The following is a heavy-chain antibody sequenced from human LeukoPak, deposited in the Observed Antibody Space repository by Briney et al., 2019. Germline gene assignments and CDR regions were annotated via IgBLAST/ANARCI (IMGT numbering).Heavy chain of an antibody. J-gene: IGHJ5*02. CDR3: ARAGYQLPAHWFDP. Sequence: ASVKVSCKASGGTFSSYAISWVRQAPGQGLEWMGWINPNSGGTNYAQKFQGRVTMTRDTSISTAYMELSRLRSDDTAVYYCARAGYQLPAHWFDPWGQGTLVTVSS. CDR2: INPNSGGT. V-gene: IGHV1-2*02. CDR1: GGTFSSYA. D-gene: IGHD2-2*01.